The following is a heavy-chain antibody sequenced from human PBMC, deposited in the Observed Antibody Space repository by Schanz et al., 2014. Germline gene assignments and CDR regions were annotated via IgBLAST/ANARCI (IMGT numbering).Heavy chain of an antibody. CDR2: ITYNGGTI. J-gene: IGHJ5*02. D-gene: IGHD3-10*01. Sequence: EVQLLESGGGLVQPGGSLRLSCLASGFAFSSYGMNWVRQAPGKGLEWISYITYNGGTIYYADSVKGRFTISRDNAKNTLYLQMNSLRAEDTAVYYCARPALWFGDNCFDPWGQGTLVTVSS. V-gene: IGHV3-48*04. CDR3: ARPALWFGDNCFDP. CDR1: GFAFSSYG.